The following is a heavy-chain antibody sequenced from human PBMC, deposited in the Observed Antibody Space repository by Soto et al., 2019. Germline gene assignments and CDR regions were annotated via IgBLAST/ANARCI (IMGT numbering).Heavy chain of an antibody. D-gene: IGHD6-19*01. Sequence: QVQLVQSGAEVKKPGASVKVSCKASGYTFTSYAMHWVRQAPGQRLEGMGWINAGNGNTKYSQKFQGRVTITRDTSASTAYMELSSLRSEDTAVYYCARDRIAVAGTYFDYWGQGTLVTVSS. J-gene: IGHJ4*02. CDR2: INAGNGNT. CDR3: ARDRIAVAGTYFDY. CDR1: GYTFTSYA. V-gene: IGHV1-3*01.